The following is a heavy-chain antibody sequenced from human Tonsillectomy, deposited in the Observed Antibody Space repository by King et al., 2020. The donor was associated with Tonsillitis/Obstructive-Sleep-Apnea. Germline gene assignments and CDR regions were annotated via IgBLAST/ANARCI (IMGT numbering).Heavy chain of an antibody. CDR3: ARGLGGATEDWFDP. CDR1: GFTFSDYY. CDR2: ISSSSSYT. V-gene: IGHV3-11*06. Sequence: VQLVESGGGLVKPGGSLRLSCAASGFTFSDYYMSWIRQAPGKGLEGVSYISSSSSYTNYADSVKGRFTISRDNAKNSLYLQMNSLRAEDTAVYYCARGLGGATEDWFDPWGQGTLVTVSS. J-gene: IGHJ5*02. D-gene: IGHD1-26*01.